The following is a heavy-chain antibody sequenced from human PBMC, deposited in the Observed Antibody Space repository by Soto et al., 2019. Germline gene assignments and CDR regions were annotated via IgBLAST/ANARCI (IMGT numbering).Heavy chain of an antibody. J-gene: IGHJ5*02. CDR1: GGSISSHC. V-gene: IGHV4-59*08. Sequence: SETQSLPCTVSGGSISSHCWRWIRQPPGKGLEWIGYIYYSGSTNYNPSLKSRVTISVDTSKNQFSLKLSSVTAADTAVYYCASSKAYSGYYFGWFGLWGQGPLVTVSS. CDR3: ASSKAYSGYYFGWFGL. CDR2: IYYSGST. D-gene: IGHD5-12*01.